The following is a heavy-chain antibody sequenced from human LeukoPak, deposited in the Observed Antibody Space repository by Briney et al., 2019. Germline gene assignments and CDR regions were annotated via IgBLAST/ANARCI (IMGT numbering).Heavy chain of an antibody. Sequence: GGSLRLSCAASGFTFSNYAMTWVRQAPGKGLEWVSAISGSGGSTYYADSVKGRFTISRDNSKNTLYLQMNSLRAEDTAVYYCAKTPGFGEYDYWGQGTLVTVSS. CDR2: ISGSGGST. D-gene: IGHD3-10*01. V-gene: IGHV3-23*01. CDR3: AKTPGFGEYDY. J-gene: IGHJ4*02. CDR1: GFTFSNYA.